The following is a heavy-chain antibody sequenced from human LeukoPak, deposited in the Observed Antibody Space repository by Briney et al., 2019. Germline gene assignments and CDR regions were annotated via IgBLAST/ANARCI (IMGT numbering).Heavy chain of an antibody. CDR1: GFTFSSYG. D-gene: IGHD3-9*01. V-gene: IGHV3-30*18. CDR3: AKDLDDYDTYGMDV. J-gene: IGHJ6*02. CDR2: ISYDGSNK. Sequence: GGSLRLSCAASGFTFSSYGMHWVRQAPGKGLEWVAVISYDGSNKNYADSVKGRLTISRDNSKNTLYLQMNSLRAEYSAVYYGAKDLDDYDTYGMDVWGQGTTVTLSS.